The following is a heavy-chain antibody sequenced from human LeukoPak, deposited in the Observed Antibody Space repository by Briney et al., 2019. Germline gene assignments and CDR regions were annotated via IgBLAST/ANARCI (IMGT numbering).Heavy chain of an antibody. CDR3: AREGFPGCAFDI. J-gene: IGHJ3*02. V-gene: IGHV3-20*04. D-gene: IGHD3-9*01. Sequence: PGRSLRLSCAASAFTFDVYGTSWVRQAPRRGREWVSGINWNGGSTGYADSVKGRFTISTDNAKNSLYLQMSSLRAEDTALYYCAREGFPGCAFDIWGQGTMVTVSS. CDR1: AFTFDVYG. CDR2: INWNGGST.